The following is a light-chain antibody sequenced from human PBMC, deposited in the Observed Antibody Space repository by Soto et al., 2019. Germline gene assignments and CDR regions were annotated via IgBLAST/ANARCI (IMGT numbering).Light chain of an antibody. J-gene: IGKJ1*01. V-gene: IGKV2-30*01. Sequence: DVVMTQSPLSLPVTLGQPASISCRSSQSLVYSDGNSYLNWFQQRPGQSPRRIIYKVSNRDSGVPDRFSGSGSGTDFTLKISRVEAEDFGIYYCMQGTHWPPWTFGQGTKVEIK. CDR1: QSLVYSDGNSY. CDR2: KVS. CDR3: MQGTHWPPWT.